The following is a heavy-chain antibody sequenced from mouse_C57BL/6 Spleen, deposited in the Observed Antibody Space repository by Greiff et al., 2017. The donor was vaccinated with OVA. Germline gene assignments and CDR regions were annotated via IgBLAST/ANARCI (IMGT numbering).Heavy chain of an antibody. CDR1: GYTFTSYW. J-gene: IGHJ2*01. CDR2: INPSSGYT. V-gene: IGHV1-7*01. Sequence: VQGVESGAELAKPGASVKLSCKASGYTFTSYWMHWVKQRPGQGLEWIGYINPSSGYTKYNQKFKDKATLTADKSSSTAYMQLSSLTYEDSAVYYCARGSWDVDFDYWGQGTTLTVSS. CDR3: ARGSWDVDFDY. D-gene: IGHD4-1*01.